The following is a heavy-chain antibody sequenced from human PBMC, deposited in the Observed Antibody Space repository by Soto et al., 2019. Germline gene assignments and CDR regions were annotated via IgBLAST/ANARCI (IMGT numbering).Heavy chain of an antibody. CDR3: ARADIVVVVAATPRPSHDAFDI. Sequence: SETLSLTCAVFGGYFSGYYWSWTRQPPWKGLEWIGEINHSGSTNYNPSLKSRVTISVDTSKNQFSLKLSSVAAADTAVYYCARADIVVVVAATPRPSHDAFDIWGQGTMVTVSS. D-gene: IGHD2-15*01. V-gene: IGHV4-34*01. CDR2: INHSGST. J-gene: IGHJ3*02. CDR1: GGYFSGYY.